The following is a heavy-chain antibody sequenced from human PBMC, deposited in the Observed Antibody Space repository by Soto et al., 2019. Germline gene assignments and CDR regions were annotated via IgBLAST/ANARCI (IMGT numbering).Heavy chain of an antibody. D-gene: IGHD3-22*01. J-gene: IGHJ4*02. V-gene: IGHV1-2*02. Sequence: ASVKVSCKASGYTFTGYYMHWVRQAPGQGLEWMGWINPNSGGTNYAQKFQGRFTISRDNSNKTLHLQMNSLRAEDTAIYYCARDWIVVPSPLGLWGQGTLVTVSS. CDR2: INPNSGGT. CDR3: ARDWIVVPSPLGL. CDR1: GYTFTGYY.